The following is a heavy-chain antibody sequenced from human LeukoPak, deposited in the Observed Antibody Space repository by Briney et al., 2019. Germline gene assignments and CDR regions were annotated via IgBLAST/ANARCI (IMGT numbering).Heavy chain of an antibody. J-gene: IGHJ4*02. V-gene: IGHV3-23*01. Sequence: GGSLRLSCAASGFTFSNYGMSWVRQAPGMGLEGVSTISGPGSSTYYADSVKGRFTISRDNSKNTLYLQMNSLRAEDTALYYCAKGRLPVAATLDYWGQGTLVTVSS. CDR3: AKGRLPVAATLDY. CDR1: GFTFSNYG. D-gene: IGHD6-19*01. CDR2: ISGPGSST.